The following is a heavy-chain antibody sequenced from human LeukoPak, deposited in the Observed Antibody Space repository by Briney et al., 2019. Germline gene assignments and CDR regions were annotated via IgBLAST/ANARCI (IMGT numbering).Heavy chain of an antibody. CDR2: ISVYNGNT. J-gene: IGHJ4*02. CDR3: ARGASSYYDSSDYFDY. V-gene: IGHV1-18*01. D-gene: IGHD3-22*01. CDR1: GYTFISHT. Sequence: ASVKVSCKASGYTFISHTISWVRQAPGQGPEWMGWISVYNGNTNYAQKLQGRVTMTTDTSTSTAYMELRSLRSDDTVVYYCARGASSYYDSSDYFDYWGQGTLVTVSS.